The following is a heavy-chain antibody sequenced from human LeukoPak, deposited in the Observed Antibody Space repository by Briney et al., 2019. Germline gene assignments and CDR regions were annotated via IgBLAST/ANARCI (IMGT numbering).Heavy chain of an antibody. Sequence: ASVKVSCKASGYTFTSYAMHWVRQAPGQRLEWMGWINAGNGNTKYSQKFQGRVTITRDTSASTAYMELSSLRSEDTAVYYCARPHSGYDPMGYFDLWGRGTLVTVSS. J-gene: IGHJ2*01. D-gene: IGHD5-12*01. CDR2: INAGNGNT. CDR3: ARPHSGYDPMGYFDL. V-gene: IGHV1-3*01. CDR1: GYTFTSYA.